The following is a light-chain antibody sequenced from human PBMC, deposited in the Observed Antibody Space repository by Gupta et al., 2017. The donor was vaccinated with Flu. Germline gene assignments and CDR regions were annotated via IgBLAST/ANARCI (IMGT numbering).Light chain of an antibody. Sequence: GTLSLSPGERATLSCRASQSVSSSYLAWYQQKPGQAPRVLIYGASSRATGIPYRFSGSGSGTDFTLTISRLEPEDFAVYYCQQYGSSPLTFGGGTXVEIK. CDR3: QQYGSSPLT. CDR1: QSVSSSY. V-gene: IGKV3-20*01. CDR2: GAS. J-gene: IGKJ4*01.